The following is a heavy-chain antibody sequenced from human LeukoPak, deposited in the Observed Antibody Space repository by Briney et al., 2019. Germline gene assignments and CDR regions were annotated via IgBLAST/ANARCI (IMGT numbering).Heavy chain of an antibody. CDR3: ARPSSSWYGFDY. J-gene: IGHJ4*02. CDR2: ISSSSSYI. Sequence: GGSLRLSCAASGFTFSSYSMNWVRQAPGKGLEWVSSISSSSSYIYYADSVKGRFTISRDNAKNSLYLQMNSLRAEDTAVYYCARPSSSWYGFDYWGQGTLVTVSS. CDR1: GFTFSSYS. D-gene: IGHD6-13*01. V-gene: IGHV3-21*01.